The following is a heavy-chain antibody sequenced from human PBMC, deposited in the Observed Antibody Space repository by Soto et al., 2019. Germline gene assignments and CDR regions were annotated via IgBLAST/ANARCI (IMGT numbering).Heavy chain of an antibody. V-gene: IGHV3-74*01. CDR2: INSDGSST. CDR1: GFTFSSYW. J-gene: IGHJ6*02. CDR3: ARLILETRKIAVAPDDGMDV. D-gene: IGHD6-19*01. Sequence: QTGGSLRLSCAASGFTFSSYWMHWVRQAPGKGLVWVSRINSDGSSTSYADSVKGRFTISRGNAKNTLHLQMNSLRAEDTAVYYCARLILETRKIAVAPDDGMDVWGQGTTVTVSS.